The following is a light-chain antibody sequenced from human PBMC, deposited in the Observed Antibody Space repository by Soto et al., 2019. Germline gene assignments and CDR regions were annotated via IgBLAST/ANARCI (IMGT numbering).Light chain of an antibody. CDR1: SSDVGCYDY. CDR2: EVN. V-gene: IGLV2-14*01. J-gene: IGLJ1*01. Sequence: QSALTQPASVSGSPGQSVTISCTGTSSDVGCYDYVSWYQQHPGTAPKLILYEVNNRPSGVSNRFSGSKSGNTASLIISGLQTEDEANYYCSAYTTSNTLIFGTGTKVTVL. CDR3: SAYTTSNTLI.